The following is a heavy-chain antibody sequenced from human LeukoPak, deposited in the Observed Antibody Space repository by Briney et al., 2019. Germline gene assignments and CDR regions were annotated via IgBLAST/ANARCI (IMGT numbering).Heavy chain of an antibody. CDR1: GYSFTSCW. D-gene: IGHD2-2*01. V-gene: IGHV5-51*01. CDR3: ARSYCSSTSCYAFDY. J-gene: IGHJ4*02. CDR2: IYPGDSDT. Sequence: GESLKISCKGSGYSFTSCWIGWVRQMPGKGLEWMGIIYPGDSDTRYSPSFQGQVTISADKSIRAAYLQWSSLKASDTAMYYCARSYCSSTSCYAFDYWGQGTLVTVSS.